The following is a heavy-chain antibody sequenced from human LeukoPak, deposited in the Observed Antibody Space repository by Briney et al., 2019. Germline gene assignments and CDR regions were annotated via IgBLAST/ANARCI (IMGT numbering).Heavy chain of an antibody. J-gene: IGHJ6*02. D-gene: IGHD4-17*01. Sequence: SETLSLTCAVYGGSFSGYYWSWIRQPPGKGLEWIGEINHSGSTNYNPSLKSRVTISVDTSKNQFSLKLSSVTAADTAVYYCARAAIDYGDTRGRGSDYGMDVWGQGTTVTVSS. CDR1: GGSFSGYY. V-gene: IGHV4-34*01. CDR3: ARAAIDYGDTRGRGSDYGMDV. CDR2: INHSGST.